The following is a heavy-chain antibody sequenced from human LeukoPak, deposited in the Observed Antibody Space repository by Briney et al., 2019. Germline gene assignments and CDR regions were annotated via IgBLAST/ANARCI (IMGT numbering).Heavy chain of an antibody. J-gene: IGHJ4*02. V-gene: IGHV3-21*01. Sequence: PGGSLRLSCAASGFTFSRNTMNWVRQAPGKGLEWVSSISGSSSYMYYADSLKGRFTISRDNAKNSLYLQMNSLRAEDTVVYYCARDPPARYCSGGSCYLVGYFDYWGQGTLVTVSS. CDR2: ISGSSSYM. CDR1: GFTFSRNT. CDR3: ARDPPARYCSGGSCYLVGYFDY. D-gene: IGHD2-15*01.